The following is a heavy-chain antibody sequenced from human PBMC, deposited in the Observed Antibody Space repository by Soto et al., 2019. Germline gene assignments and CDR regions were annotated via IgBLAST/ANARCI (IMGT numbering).Heavy chain of an antibody. V-gene: IGHV1-3*01. CDR2: MNPANGDT. D-gene: IGHD3-10*01. CDR1: GYTFTTYP. J-gene: IGHJ4*02. Sequence: QVQLVQSGAEVKEPGASVKVSCKASGYTFTTYPIHWVRQAPGQSLEWMGWMNPANGDTGYSQKFQGRVTIVRDTSASTAYMELSSLRSEDTAVYYCARKDYYGSGIYYFDSWGQGTLVTVSS. CDR3: ARKDYYGSGIYYFDS.